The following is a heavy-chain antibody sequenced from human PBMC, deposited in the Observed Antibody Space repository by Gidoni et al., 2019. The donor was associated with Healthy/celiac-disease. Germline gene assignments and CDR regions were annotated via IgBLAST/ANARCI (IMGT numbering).Heavy chain of an antibody. Sequence: WIGEINHSGSTNYNPSLKCRVTISVDTSKNQFSLKLSSVTAADTAVYYCARGYYYGSGSYSYWGQGTLVTVSS. J-gene: IGHJ4*02. CDR3: ARGYYYGSGSYSY. CDR2: INHSGST. D-gene: IGHD3-10*01. V-gene: IGHV4-34*01.